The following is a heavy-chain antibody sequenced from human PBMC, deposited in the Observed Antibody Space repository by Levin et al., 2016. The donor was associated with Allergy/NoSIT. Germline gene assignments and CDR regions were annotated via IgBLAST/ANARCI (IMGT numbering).Heavy chain of an antibody. V-gene: IGHV4-38-2*02. J-gene: IGHJ5*02. CDR1: GYSISSGYY. D-gene: IGHD2-15*01. Sequence: SQTLSLTCDVSGYSISSGYYWTWVRQSPGKGLEWIGNIDHLGRTNYNSSLKSRVTISADTSKNQFSLNLSSVTAADTAVYYCARDGARTYCSAGCCNDPWGQGILVTVSS. CDR2: IDHLGRT. CDR3: ARDGARTYCSAGCCNDP.